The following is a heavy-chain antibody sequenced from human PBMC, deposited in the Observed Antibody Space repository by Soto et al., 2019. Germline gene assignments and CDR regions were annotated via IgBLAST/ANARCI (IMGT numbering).Heavy chain of an antibody. CDR3: ARVAYYYDSSGCSIYYFDY. D-gene: IGHD3-22*01. J-gene: IGHJ4*02. Sequence: SETLSLTCAVSGYSISSGYYWGCIRQPPGKGLELIGSIYHSGSTYYNPSLKSRVTISVDTSKNQFSLKLSSVTAADTAVYYCARVAYYYDSSGCSIYYFDYWGQGTLVTVPS. V-gene: IGHV4-38-2*01. CDR2: IYHSGST. CDR1: GYSISSGYY.